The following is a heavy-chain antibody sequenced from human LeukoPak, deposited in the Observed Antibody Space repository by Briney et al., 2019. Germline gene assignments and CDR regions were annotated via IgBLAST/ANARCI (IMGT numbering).Heavy chain of an antibody. CDR3: ARDRDYYFDY. V-gene: IGHV3-30*02. CDR2: IRYDGSNK. J-gene: IGHJ4*02. Sequence: GGSLRLSCAASGFTFSSYGMHWVRQAPGKGLEWVAFIRYDGSNKYYADSVKGRFTISRDNSKNTLYLQMNSLRAEDTAVYYCARDRDYYFDYWGQGTLVTVSS. CDR1: GFTFSSYG.